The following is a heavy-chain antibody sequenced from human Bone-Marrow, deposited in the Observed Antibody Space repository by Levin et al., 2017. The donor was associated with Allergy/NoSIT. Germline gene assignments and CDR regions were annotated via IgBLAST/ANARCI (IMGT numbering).Heavy chain of an antibody. CDR1: GFPFSSYG. Sequence: LSLTCAASGFPFSSYGMHWVRQAPGKGLEWVAVIWYDGSNKYYADSVKGRFTISRDNSKNTLYLQMNSLRAEDTAVYYCARDRGCSSTSCYSAAGTSYFDYWGQGTLVTVSS. CDR3: ARDRGCSSTSCYSAAGTSYFDY. V-gene: IGHV3-33*01. CDR2: IWYDGSNK. D-gene: IGHD2-2*01. J-gene: IGHJ4*02.